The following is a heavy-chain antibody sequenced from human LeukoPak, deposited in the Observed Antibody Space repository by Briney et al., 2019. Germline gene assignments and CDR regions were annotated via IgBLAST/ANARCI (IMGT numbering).Heavy chain of an antibody. CDR1: GFTFSSYS. V-gene: IGHV3-21*01. J-gene: IGHJ4*02. CDR2: ISSSSSYI. D-gene: IGHD1-26*01. CDR3: ARLIVGASDY. Sequence: GGSLRLSCAASGFTFSSYSMTWVRQAPGEGLEWVSSISSSSSYIYYADSVKGRFTISRDNAKNSLYLQMNSLRAEHTAVYYCARLIVGASDYWGQGTLVTVSS.